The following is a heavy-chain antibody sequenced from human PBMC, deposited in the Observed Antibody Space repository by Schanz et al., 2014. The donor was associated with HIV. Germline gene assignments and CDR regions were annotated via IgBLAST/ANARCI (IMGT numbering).Heavy chain of an antibody. J-gene: IGHJ6*02. CDR2: ISPYNGYT. V-gene: IGHV1-18*01. CDR3: ARRESDGALDV. Sequence: QVQLVQSGAEVKKPGSSVKVSCKASGGSFSTYAINWVRQAPGQGLEWMGWISPYNGYTDYAQKLQGRVTLTTDTSTTTAYRDLRSLRSDDTAVYHCARRESDGALDVWGPGTTVIVSS. D-gene: IGHD2-21*02. CDR1: GGSFSTYA.